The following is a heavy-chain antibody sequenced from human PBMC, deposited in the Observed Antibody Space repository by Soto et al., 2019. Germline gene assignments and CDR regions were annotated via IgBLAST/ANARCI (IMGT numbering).Heavy chain of an antibody. V-gene: IGHV4-4*02. CDR2: IYQTGST. Sequence: SETLSLTCAVSGGSISSTNWLSWVRQTPGKGLEWIGEIYQTGSTNYNPSLKSRATISIDKSQNQFSLKLTQMTAADTAMYYCAGVPPGAKFDYWGQGILVTVS. D-gene: IGHD2-15*01. CDR3: AGVPPGAKFDY. CDR1: GGSISSTNW. J-gene: IGHJ4*02.